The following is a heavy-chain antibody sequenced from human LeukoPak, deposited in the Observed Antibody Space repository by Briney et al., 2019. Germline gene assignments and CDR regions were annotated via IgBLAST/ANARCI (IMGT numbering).Heavy chain of an antibody. D-gene: IGHD3-10*01. CDR3: ARRGDI. CDR1: GGSIRSGNYY. J-gene: IGHJ3*02. V-gene: IGHV4-61*02. CDR2: IYASGSS. Sequence: SQTLSLTCTVSGGSIRSGNYYWNWIRQPAGKGLEWIGRIYASGSSDYNPSLKSQVTISLDTSKNQFSLKLISVTAADTAVYYCARRGDIWGQGTMVTVSS.